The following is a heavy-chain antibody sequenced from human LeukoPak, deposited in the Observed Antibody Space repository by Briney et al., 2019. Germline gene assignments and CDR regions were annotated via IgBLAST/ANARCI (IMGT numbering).Heavy chain of an antibody. J-gene: IGHJ3*02. CDR1: GGSISSYY. D-gene: IGHD3-16*01. CDR2: IYYSGST. CDR3: ARGRLRRAFDI. V-gene: IGHV4-59*12. Sequence: SETLSLTCTVSGGSISSYYWSWIRQPPGKGLEWIGYIYYSGSTNYNPSLKSRVTISVDTSKNQFSLKLSSVTAADTAVYYCARGRLRRAFDIWGQGTMVTVSS.